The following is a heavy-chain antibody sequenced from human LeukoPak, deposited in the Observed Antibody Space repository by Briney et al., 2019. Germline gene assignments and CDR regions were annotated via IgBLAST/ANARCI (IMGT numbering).Heavy chain of an antibody. D-gene: IGHD7-27*01. CDR2: IRFNGN. CDR1: GFAFSNYA. J-gene: IGHJ4*02. V-gene: IGHV3-30*02. CDR3: ARENWDFDF. Sequence: GGSLRLSCAASGFAFSNYAIHWVRQAPGQGLEWVASIRFNGNFYADYVKGRFTISRDNSKSTVSLQMATLGTEDTALYYFARENWDFDFWGQGTLVTVSS.